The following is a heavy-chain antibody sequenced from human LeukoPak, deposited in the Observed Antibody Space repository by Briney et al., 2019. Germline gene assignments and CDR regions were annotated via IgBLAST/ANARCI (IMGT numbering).Heavy chain of an antibody. CDR1: GYSFTSYW. Sequence: KAGESLKISCKGSGYSFTSYWISWVRQMPGKGLEWMGRIDPSDSYTNYSPSFQGHVTISADKSISTACLQWSSLKASDTAMYYCARQRPNYYDSSGYYYYFDYWGQGTLVTVSS. CDR2: IDPSDSYT. D-gene: IGHD3-22*01. CDR3: ARQRPNYYDSSGYYYYFDY. J-gene: IGHJ4*02. V-gene: IGHV5-10-1*01.